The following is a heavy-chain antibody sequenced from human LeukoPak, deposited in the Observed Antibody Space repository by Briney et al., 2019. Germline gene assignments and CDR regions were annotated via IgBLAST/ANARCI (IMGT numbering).Heavy chain of an antibody. Sequence: GGSLRLSCAASGFTFNDYAMHWVRQAPGKGLEWVSFISWDGVSTYYADSVKGRFTISRDNSRNSLSLQMNSLRPEDTALYYCVKDKGSSNCYWFDPWGQGNPGHRLL. J-gene: IGHJ5*02. D-gene: IGHD6-13*01. CDR1: GFTFNDYA. V-gene: IGHV3-43D*03. CDR2: ISWDGVST. CDR3: VKDKGSSNCYWFDP.